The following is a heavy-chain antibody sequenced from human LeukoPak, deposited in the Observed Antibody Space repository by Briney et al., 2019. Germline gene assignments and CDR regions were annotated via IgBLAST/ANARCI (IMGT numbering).Heavy chain of an antibody. J-gene: IGHJ3*02. V-gene: IGHV4-39*01. Sequence: KPSETLSLTCTVSGGSISSSSYYWGWIRQPPGKGLELIRTIYYSGSTYYNPSLKSRVTISVDTSKNQFSLKLSSVTAADTAVFYCARLRGLGGSYFAFDIWGQGTMVTVSS. CDR3: ARLRGLGGSYFAFDI. D-gene: IGHD1-26*01. CDR2: IYYSGST. CDR1: GGSISSSSYY.